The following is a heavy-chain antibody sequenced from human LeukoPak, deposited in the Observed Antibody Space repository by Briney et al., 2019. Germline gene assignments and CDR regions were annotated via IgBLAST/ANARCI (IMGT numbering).Heavy chain of an antibody. CDR2: INPNSGGT. V-gene: IGHV1-2*02. CDR3: ARDKQKLEFDY. CDR1: GYTFAGYY. Sequence: GASVRVSCKASGYTFAGYYMHWVRQAPGQGLEWVGWINPNSGGTNYAQNVQGRVTITRDTSMSTVYMEMSRLRSEDTAVYYCARDKQKLEFDYWGQGTLVTVSS. J-gene: IGHJ4*02. D-gene: IGHD6-13*01.